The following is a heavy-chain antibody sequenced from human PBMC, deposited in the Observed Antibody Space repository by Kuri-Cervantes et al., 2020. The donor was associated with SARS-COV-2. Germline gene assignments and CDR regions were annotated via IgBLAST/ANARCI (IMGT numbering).Heavy chain of an antibody. CDR2: IRYDGSNK. CDR1: RFTFDADA. D-gene: IGHD3-3*01. CDR3: AKDFWSGYYYFDY. J-gene: IGHJ4*02. Sequence: GGSLRLSWAVSRFTFDADAMHWVRQAPGKWLEWVAFIRYDGSNKYYADSVKGRFTISRDNSKNTLYLQMNSLRAEDTAVYYCAKDFWSGYYYFDYWGQGTLVTVSS. V-gene: IGHV3-30*02.